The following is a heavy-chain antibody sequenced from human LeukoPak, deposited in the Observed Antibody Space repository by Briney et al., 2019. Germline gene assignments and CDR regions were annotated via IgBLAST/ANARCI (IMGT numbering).Heavy chain of an antibody. CDR3: ARGLKMYYPPLYYFDY. Sequence: SETLSLTCTVSGGSISSSSYYWGWIRQPPGKGLEWIGSIYYSGSTYYNPSLKSRVTISVDTSKNQFSLKLSSVTAADTAVYYCARGLKMYYPPLYYFDYWGQGTLVTVSS. V-gene: IGHV4-39*07. CDR2: IYYSGST. J-gene: IGHJ4*02. CDR1: GGSISSSSYY. D-gene: IGHD2-8*01.